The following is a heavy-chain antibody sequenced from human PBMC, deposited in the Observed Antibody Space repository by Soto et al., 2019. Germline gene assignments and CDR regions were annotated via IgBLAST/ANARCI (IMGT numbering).Heavy chain of an antibody. V-gene: IGHV3-30*02. Sequence: PGGSLRLACAASGFTFSSYGMHWVRQAPGKGLEWVAVIWYDGSNKYYADSVKGRFTISRDNSKNTLYLQMNSLRAEDTAVYYCATEEGSGYYCDYWGLGTLVTVSS. CDR2: IWYDGSNK. CDR3: ATEEGSGYYCDY. CDR1: GFTFSSYG. J-gene: IGHJ4*02.